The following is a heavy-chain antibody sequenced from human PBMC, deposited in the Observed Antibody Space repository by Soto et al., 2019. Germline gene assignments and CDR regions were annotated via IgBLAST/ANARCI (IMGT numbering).Heavy chain of an antibody. J-gene: IGHJ3*02. V-gene: IGHV1-46*01. Sequence: QVQLVQSGAEVKKPGASVKVSCKASGYTFTSYYMHWVRQAPGQGLEWMGIINPSGGSTSYAQKFQGRVTMTRDTSTSTVYMELSSLRSEDTAVYYCATEMATRYDAFDIWGQGTMVTVSS. CDR1: GYTFTSYY. D-gene: IGHD5-12*01. CDR2: INPSGGST. CDR3: ATEMATRYDAFDI.